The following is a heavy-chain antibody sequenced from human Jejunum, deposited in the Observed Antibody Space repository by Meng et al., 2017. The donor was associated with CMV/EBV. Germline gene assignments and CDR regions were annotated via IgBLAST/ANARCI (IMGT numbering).Heavy chain of an antibody. J-gene: IGHJ4*02. Sequence: SCEGSGFTVNSNYMSWVRQAPGKGLEWVSTIYSAGSTFYARNVQGRFTISRDNSRNTLYLQMNNLRAEDTAVYYCARRWAVAGLDYWGQGTLVTVSS. V-gene: IGHV3-66*02. D-gene: IGHD6-19*01. CDR1: GFTVNSNY. CDR3: ARRWAVAGLDY. CDR2: IYSAGST.